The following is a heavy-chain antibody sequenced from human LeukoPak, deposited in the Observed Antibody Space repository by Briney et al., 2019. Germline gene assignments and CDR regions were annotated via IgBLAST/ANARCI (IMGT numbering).Heavy chain of an antibody. V-gene: IGHV4-59*04. J-gene: IGHJ3*01. Sequence: ASETLSLTCTVSGGSISSYYWSWIRQPPGRRLEWIGNIDSSGSTTYNPSLKSRVTMSVDSSKNQFSLSLTSVTAADTAVYFCAILPLIWGQGTMVTVSS. D-gene: IGHD2/OR15-2a*01. CDR1: GGSISSYY. CDR2: IDSSGST. CDR3: AILPLI.